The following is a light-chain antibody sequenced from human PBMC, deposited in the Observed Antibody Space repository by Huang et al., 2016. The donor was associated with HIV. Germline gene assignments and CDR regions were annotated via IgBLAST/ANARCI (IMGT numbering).Light chain of an antibody. CDR2: GAS. CDR3: QQRSNWPPGT. CDR1: QSVSSY. V-gene: IGKV3-11*01. Sequence: EIVLTQSPATLSLSPGERATLSCRASQSVSSYLAWYQQKPGQAPRLLIYGASNSATGIPARFSGSGSGTDFTLTISSLEPEDFAVYYCQQRSNWPPGTFGPGTKVDIK. J-gene: IGKJ3*01.